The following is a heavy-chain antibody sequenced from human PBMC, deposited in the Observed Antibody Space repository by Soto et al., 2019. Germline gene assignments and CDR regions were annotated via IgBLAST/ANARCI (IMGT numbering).Heavy chain of an antibody. V-gene: IGHV3-21*02. CDR3: VRLSTQTRFWNWFDP. CDR1: GFPLSTYT. J-gene: IGHJ5*02. CDR2: ISESRSSI. Sequence: EVRLVESGGRLVKPGESLRLSCIASGFPLSTYTMHWVRQAPGRGLEWVASISESRSSIYYADSVKGRFTISRDTANNSLFLQMNSLTAADTAIYYCVRLSTQTRFWNWFDPWGQGTLVTVSS.